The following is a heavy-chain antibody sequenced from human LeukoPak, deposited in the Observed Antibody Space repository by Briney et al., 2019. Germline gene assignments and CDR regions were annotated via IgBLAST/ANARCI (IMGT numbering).Heavy chain of an antibody. CDR1: GGSISSSSYY. CDR2: VYYSGTT. V-gene: IGHV4-39*07. D-gene: IGHD1-26*01. CDR3: ARDGFRSGSYSRPGGFDY. J-gene: IGHJ4*02. Sequence: PSETLSLTCTVSGGSISSSSYYWAWIRQAPGKGLEWIGSVYYSGTTYYSPSLKSRLTISLDTSKNQFSLKLRSMTAADTAVYYCARDGFRSGSYSRPGGFDYWGQGTLVTVSS.